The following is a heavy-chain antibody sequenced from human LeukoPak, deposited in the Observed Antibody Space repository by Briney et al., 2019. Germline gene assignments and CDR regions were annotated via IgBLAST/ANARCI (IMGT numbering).Heavy chain of an antibody. Sequence: GESLKISCKGSGYSFTSYWIGWVRQMPGKGLEWMGIIYPGDSDTRYSPSFQGQVTISADKSISTAYLQWSSLKASDTAMYYCARLSPQGVATIRPFDYWGQGTLVTVSS. CDR1: GYSFTSYW. V-gene: IGHV5-51*01. J-gene: IGHJ4*02. D-gene: IGHD5-12*01. CDR3: ARLSPQGVATIRPFDY. CDR2: IYPGDSDT.